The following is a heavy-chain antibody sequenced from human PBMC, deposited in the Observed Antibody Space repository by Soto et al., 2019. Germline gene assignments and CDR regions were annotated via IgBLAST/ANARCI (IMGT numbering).Heavy chain of an antibody. CDR3: ARDDVLCDGGRCYGVPLDV. CDR2: IKSKTDGGTT. D-gene: IGHD2-15*01. Sequence: GGSLRLSCTASGFTFSNAWINWVRQAPGKGLEWVGRIKSKTDGGTTDYAEPVKGRFAISRDDSNNMVYLQMNSLKIEDTAVYYCARDDVLCDGGRCYGVPLDVWGKGTTVTVSS. J-gene: IGHJ6*04. CDR1: GFTFSNAW. V-gene: IGHV3-15*07.